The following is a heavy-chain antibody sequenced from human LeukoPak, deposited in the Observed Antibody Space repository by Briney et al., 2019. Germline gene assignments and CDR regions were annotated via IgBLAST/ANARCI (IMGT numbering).Heavy chain of an antibody. D-gene: IGHD3-22*01. CDR1: GFTFSSYA. V-gene: IGHV3-30-3*01. CDR3: ARSITMIVVVITRLDY. Sequence: GGSLRLSYAASGFTFSSYAMHWVRQAPGKGLEWVAVISYDGSNKYYADPVKGRFTISRDNSKNTLYLQMNSLRAEDTAVYYCARSITMIVVVITRLDYWGQGTLVTVSS. CDR2: ISYDGSNK. J-gene: IGHJ4*02.